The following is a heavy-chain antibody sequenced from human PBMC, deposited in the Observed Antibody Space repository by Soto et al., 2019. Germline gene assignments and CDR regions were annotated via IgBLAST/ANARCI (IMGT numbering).Heavy chain of an antibody. CDR2: IYSGGST. J-gene: IGHJ3*02. CDR3: ARAPGRPQEDAFDI. CDR1: GFTVSSNY. Sequence: EVQLVESGGGLVQPGGSLRLSCAASGFTVSSNYMSWVRQAPGKGLEWVSVIYSGGSTYYADSVKGRFTISRDNSKNTLYLQMNSLRAEDTAVYYCARAPGRPQEDAFDIWGQGTMVTVSS. V-gene: IGHV3-66*01.